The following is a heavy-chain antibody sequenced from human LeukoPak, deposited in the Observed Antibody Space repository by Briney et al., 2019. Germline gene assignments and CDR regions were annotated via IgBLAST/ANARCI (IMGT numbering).Heavy chain of an antibody. D-gene: IGHD3-22*01. V-gene: IGHV5-51*01. Sequence: GESLKISCKGSEYSFTSYWIGWVRQVPGKGLEWMGIIYPGDSDTRYSPSFQGQVTISADKSISTAYLQWSSLKASDTAMYYCARIYDSSGYPFDYWGQGTLVTVSS. CDR1: EYSFTSYW. CDR2: IYPGDSDT. CDR3: ARIYDSSGYPFDY. J-gene: IGHJ4*02.